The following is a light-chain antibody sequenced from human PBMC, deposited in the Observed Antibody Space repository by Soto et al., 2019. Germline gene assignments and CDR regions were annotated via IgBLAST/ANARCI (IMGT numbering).Light chain of an antibody. V-gene: IGKV1-8*01. CDR1: QGISSY. J-gene: IGKJ1*01. CDR2: AAS. Sequence: RMTQSPSSLSASTGDRVTITCRASQGISSYLAWYQQKPGKAPKLLIYAASTLQSGVPSRFSGSGSGTDFTLTISCLQSEDFATYYCQQYYSYPRTFGQGTKVDIK. CDR3: QQYYSYPRT.